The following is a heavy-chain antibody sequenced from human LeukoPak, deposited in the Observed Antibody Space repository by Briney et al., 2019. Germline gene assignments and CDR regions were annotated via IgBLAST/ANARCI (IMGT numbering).Heavy chain of an antibody. V-gene: IGHV3-23*01. D-gene: IGHD5-24*01. Sequence: GGSLRLSCAASGFTFSSSAMSWVRQAPGKGLEWVSSISGSGSGGSTYYADSVKGRFTISRDNFKNTLYLQMSGLRAEDTAVYYCAKSGYNRFDYWGQGTLVTVSS. CDR1: GFTFSSSA. J-gene: IGHJ4*02. CDR2: ISGSGSGGST. CDR3: AKSGYNRFDY.